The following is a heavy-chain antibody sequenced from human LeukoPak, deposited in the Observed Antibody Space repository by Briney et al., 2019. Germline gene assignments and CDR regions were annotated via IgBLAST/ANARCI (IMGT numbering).Heavy chain of an antibody. D-gene: IGHD1-26*01. V-gene: IGHV4-34*01. J-gene: IGHJ4*02. CDR1: GGSFSGYY. CDR3: ARSGGSYHEGYFDY. CDR2: INHSGST. Sequence: KTSETLSLTCAVYGGSFSGYYWSWLRQPPGKGLEWIGEINHSGSTNYNPSLKSRVTISVDTSKNQFSLKLSSVTAADTAVYYCARSGGSYHEGYFDYWGQGTLVTVSS.